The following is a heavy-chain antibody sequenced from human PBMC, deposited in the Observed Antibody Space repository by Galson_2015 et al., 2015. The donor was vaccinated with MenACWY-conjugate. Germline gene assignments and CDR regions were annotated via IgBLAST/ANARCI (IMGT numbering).Heavy chain of an antibody. D-gene: IGHD1-26*01. V-gene: IGHV3-74*01. Sequence: SLRLSCAASGFIFNTYWMHWVRQAPGKGLVWVSRINPGGSSTTYADSEKDRFTISRDNAKNTLYLQMNSLRPEDTAVFYCAKTRGASFDFDSWGQGTLVTVSS. CDR2: INPGGSST. J-gene: IGHJ4*02. CDR3: AKTRGASFDFDS. CDR1: GFIFNTYW.